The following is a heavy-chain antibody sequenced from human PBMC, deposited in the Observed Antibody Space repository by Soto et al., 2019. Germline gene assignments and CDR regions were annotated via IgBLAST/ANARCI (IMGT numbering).Heavy chain of an antibody. D-gene: IGHD3-3*01. CDR3: AHRILRTVFGLVTTTATYFDC. V-gene: IGHV2-5*02. CDR2: IYWDDDK. Sequence: QITLNESGPTVVKPAETLTLTCTFSGFSLTTSGVGVGWIRQSPGKAPEWLALIYWDDDKRYSASLKSRLTITKDTSKNQVVLTMASVDPADTATYYCAHRILRTVFGLVTTTATYFDCWGQGTPGVVSS. J-gene: IGHJ4*02. CDR1: GFSLTTSGVG.